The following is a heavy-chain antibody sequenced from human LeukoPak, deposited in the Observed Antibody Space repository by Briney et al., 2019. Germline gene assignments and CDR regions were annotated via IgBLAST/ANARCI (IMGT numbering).Heavy chain of an antibody. V-gene: IGHV1-24*01. D-gene: IGHD3-22*01. CDR1: GYTFTGYY. Sequence: GASVKVSCKASGYTFTGYYMHWVRQAPGKGLEWMGRFDHADGNTIYAQKFQATLTMAGDTSTNTAYMELTSLRSEDTALYYCAAQDPRSGYYYSPLDYWGQGTLVTVSS. J-gene: IGHJ4*02. CDR3: AAQDPRSGYYYSPLDY. CDR2: FDHADGNT.